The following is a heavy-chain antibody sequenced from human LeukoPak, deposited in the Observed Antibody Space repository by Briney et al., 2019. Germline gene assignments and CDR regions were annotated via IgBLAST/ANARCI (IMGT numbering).Heavy chain of an antibody. CDR2: INHSGST. Sequence: PSETLCLTCAVYGGSFSGYYWSGIRQPPGKGLEWIAEINHSGSTNYNPSLKSRVTISVDTSKNQFSLKLSSVTAADTAVYYCARVGYDSSGYPDDAFDMWGQGTMVTVSS. CDR3: ARVGYDSSGYPDDAFDM. J-gene: IGHJ3*02. V-gene: IGHV4-34*01. CDR1: GGSFSGYY. D-gene: IGHD3-22*01.